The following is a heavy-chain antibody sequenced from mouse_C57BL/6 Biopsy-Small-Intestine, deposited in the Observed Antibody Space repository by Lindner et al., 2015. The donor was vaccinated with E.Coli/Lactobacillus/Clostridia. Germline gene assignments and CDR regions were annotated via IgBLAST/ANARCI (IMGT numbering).Heavy chain of an antibody. CDR2: IYPRSGNT. CDR3: ARFPTVVAPHFDY. J-gene: IGHJ2*01. CDR1: GYAFTNYL. D-gene: IGHD1-1*01. Sequence: VQLQESGAELVRPGTSVKVSCKASGYAFTNYLIEWVKQRTGQGLEWIGEIYPRSGNTYYNEKFKGKATLTADKSSSTAYMELRSLTSEDSAVYFCARFPTVVAPHFDYWGQGTTLTVSS. V-gene: IGHV1-54*01.